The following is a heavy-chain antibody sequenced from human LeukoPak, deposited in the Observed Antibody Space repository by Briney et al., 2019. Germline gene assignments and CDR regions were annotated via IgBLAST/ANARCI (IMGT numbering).Heavy chain of an antibody. J-gene: IGHJ5*02. Sequence: ASVKVSCKASGYTFTGYYMHWVRQAPGQGLEWMGWINPNSGGTNYAQKFQGRVTMTRDKSIRTAYMELSRLTSGDTAVYYCARRRLRGVIITLSAYNWFDPWGQGTLVTVSS. CDR1: GYTFTGYY. CDR3: ARRRLRGVIITLSAYNWFDP. CDR2: INPNSGGT. D-gene: IGHD3-10*01. V-gene: IGHV1-2*02.